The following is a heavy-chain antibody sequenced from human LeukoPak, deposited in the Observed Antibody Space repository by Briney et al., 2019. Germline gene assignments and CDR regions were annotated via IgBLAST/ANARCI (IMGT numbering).Heavy chain of an antibody. D-gene: IGHD2-2*01. V-gene: IGHV1-18*01. CDR1: GYTFTSYG. CDR2: ISAYNGNT. Sequence: ASVKVSCKASGYTFTSYGISWVRQAPGQGLEWMGWISAYNGNTNYAQKLQGRVTMTTDTSTSTAYMELRSLRSDDTAVYYCARDQYCSSTSCYPSWFDPWGQGTLVTVSS. J-gene: IGHJ5*02. CDR3: ARDQYCSSTSCYPSWFDP.